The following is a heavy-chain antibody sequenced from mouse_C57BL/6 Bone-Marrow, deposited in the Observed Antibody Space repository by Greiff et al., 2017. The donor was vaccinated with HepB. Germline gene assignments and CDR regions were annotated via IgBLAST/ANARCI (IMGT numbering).Heavy chain of an antibody. CDR2: IWSGGST. Sequence: VQLQQSGPGLVQPSQSLSITCTVSGFSLTSYGVHWVRQSPGKGLEWLGVIWSGGSTDYNAAFISRLSISKDNSKSQVFFKMNSLQADDTAIYYCARALTTDAYWGQGTLVTVSA. V-gene: IGHV2-2*01. CDR1: GFSLTSYG. CDR3: ARALTTDAY. J-gene: IGHJ3*01.